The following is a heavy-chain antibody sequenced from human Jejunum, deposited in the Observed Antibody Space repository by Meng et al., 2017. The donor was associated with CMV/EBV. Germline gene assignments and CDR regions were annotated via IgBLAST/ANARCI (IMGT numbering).Heavy chain of an antibody. J-gene: IGHJ4*02. CDR3: ARSAYYGSSGYYHDY. CDR2: INDNGAGT. Sequence: FRFDGYGMNWVRQAPGKGLEWVAGINDNGAGTGYADSVKGRFTISRDNAKNSLYLQMNSLRAEDTAVYYCARSAYYGSSGYYHDYWGQGTLVTVSS. V-gene: IGHV3-20*03. D-gene: IGHD3-22*01. CDR1: FRFDGYG.